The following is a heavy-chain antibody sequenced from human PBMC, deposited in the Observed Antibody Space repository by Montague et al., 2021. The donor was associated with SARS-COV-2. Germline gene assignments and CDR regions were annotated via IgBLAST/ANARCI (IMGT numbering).Heavy chain of an antibody. J-gene: IGHJ6*02. V-gene: IGHV4-34*01. CDR3: ARGLPITRFYYYYGMDV. Sequence: SETLSLTCAVYGGSFSDYYWSWIRQPPGKGLEWIGEINHNGSTNYNPSLKSRVTISVDTSKNQFSLKLSSVTAADTAVYYCARGLPITRFYYYYGMDVWGQGTTVTVSS. CDR1: GGSFSDYY. D-gene: IGHD3-10*02. CDR2: INHNGST.